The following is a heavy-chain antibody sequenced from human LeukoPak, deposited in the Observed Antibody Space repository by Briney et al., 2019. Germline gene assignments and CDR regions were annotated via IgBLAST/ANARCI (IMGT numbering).Heavy chain of an antibody. Sequence: GESLKISCKGSGYSFTSYWIGWVRQMPGKGLEWMGIIYPGDSDTRYSPSFQGQVTISADKSISTAYLQWSSLKASDTAMHYCARNDAEMAYSPFDYCGDGTLVTVSS. J-gene: IGHJ4*01. CDR3: ARNDAEMAYSPFDY. D-gene: IGHD5-24*01. CDR2: IYPGDSDT. V-gene: IGHV5-51*01. CDR1: GYSFTSYW.